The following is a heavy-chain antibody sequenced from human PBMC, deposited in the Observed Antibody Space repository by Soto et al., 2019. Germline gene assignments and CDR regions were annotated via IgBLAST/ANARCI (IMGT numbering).Heavy chain of an antibody. CDR1: GGSISSSSYY. Sequence: SETLSLTCTVSGGSISSSSYYWGWIRQPPGKGLEWIGSIYYSGSTYYNPSLKSRVTISVDTSKNQFSLKLSSVTAADTAVYYCAQTGQLAYFDYWGQGTLVTVSS. CDR3: AQTGQLAYFDY. J-gene: IGHJ4*02. D-gene: IGHD6-6*01. CDR2: IYYSGST. V-gene: IGHV4-39*01.